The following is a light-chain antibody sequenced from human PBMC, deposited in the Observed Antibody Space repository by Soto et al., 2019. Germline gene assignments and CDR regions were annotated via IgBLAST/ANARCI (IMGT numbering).Light chain of an antibody. CDR2: KAS. CDR1: QTISSW. CDR3: QQSNSYSEA. Sequence: DIQITQSPATVSGSVGDRVTITCRASQTISSWLAWYQQKPGKAPKLLIYKASTLKSGVPSRFSGSGSGTEFTLTISSLQPDDFATYYCQQSNSYSEAFGQGTKVDIK. V-gene: IGKV1-5*03. J-gene: IGKJ1*01.